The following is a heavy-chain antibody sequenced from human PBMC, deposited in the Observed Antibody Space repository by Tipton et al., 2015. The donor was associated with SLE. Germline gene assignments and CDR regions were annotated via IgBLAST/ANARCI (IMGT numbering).Heavy chain of an antibody. CDR3: ARDPKY. J-gene: IGHJ4*02. Sequence: TLSLTCTVSGDSFSSGSSSWNWVRQPAGKGLEWIGLIYNSGITNYNPSLQGLVTISADTSKNQFSLKLTSVTAADTAVYYCARDPKYWGQGTLVIVSS. CDR1: GDSFSSGSSS. V-gene: IGHV4-61*02. CDR2: IYNSGIT.